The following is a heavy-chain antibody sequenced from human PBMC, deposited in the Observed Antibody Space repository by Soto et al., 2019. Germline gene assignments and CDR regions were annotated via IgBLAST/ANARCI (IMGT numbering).Heavy chain of an antibody. D-gene: IGHD4-17*01. CDR1: GFTFSSYS. CDR2: ISTWSSYS. J-gene: IGHJ4*02. Sequence: GGSLRLSCAASGFTFSSYSMNWVRQAPGKGLEWVSYISTWSSYSFYADSVKGRFTISRDNSENSLYLQLDSLRDEDTAVYYCARASHDYGALDYWGQGALVTVSS. V-gene: IGHV3-21*01. CDR3: ARASHDYGALDY.